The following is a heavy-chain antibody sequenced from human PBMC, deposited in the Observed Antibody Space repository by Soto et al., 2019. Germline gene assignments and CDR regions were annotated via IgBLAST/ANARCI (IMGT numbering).Heavy chain of an antibody. D-gene: IGHD3-16*02. CDR2: INHSGST. J-gene: IGHJ4*02. V-gene: IGHV4-34*01. Sequence: PSETLSLTCAVYGGSFSGYYWSWIRQPPGKGLEWIGEINHSGSTNYNPSLKSRVTISVDTSKNQFSLKLSSVTAADTAVYYCARSEVNVLFDYWGQGTLVTVSS. CDR3: ARSEVNVLFDY. CDR1: GGSFSGYY.